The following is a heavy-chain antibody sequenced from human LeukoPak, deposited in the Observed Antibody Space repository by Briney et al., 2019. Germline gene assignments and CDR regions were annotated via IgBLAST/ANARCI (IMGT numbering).Heavy chain of an antibody. V-gene: IGHV1-18*01. D-gene: IGHD2-15*01. CDR1: GYTFTSYG. Sequence: ASVKVSCKASGYTFTSYGISWVRQAPGQGLEWMGWISAYNGNTNYARKLQGRVTMTTDTSTSTAYMELRSLRSDDTAVYYCARGRRESVVVVAATKGSVYYFDYWGQGTLVTVSS. J-gene: IGHJ4*02. CDR2: ISAYNGNT. CDR3: ARGRRESVVVVAATKGSVYYFDY.